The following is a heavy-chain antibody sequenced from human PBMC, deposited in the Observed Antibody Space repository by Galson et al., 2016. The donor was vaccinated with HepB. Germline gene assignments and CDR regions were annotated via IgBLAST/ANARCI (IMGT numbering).Heavy chain of an antibody. V-gene: IGHV1-69*06. CDR3: ARGRHGLGGYYESGTYLDH. Sequence: SVKVSCKASGDTFNSYGINWVRQAPGQGPEWMGAIIPVFGTPDYAQTFQGRVSITADKSTNTVFMELISLRYDDTAVYYCARGRHGLGGYYESGTYLDHWGQGTPVTVAS. D-gene: IGHD3-10*01. CDR2: IIPVFGTP. J-gene: IGHJ4*01. CDR1: GDTFNSYG.